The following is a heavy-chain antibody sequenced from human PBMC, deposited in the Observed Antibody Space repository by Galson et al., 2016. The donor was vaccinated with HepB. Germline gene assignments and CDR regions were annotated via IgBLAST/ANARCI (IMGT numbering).Heavy chain of an antibody. V-gene: IGHV3-7*03. J-gene: IGHJ1*01. CDR2: KKEAGSTA. Sequence: SLRLPCAAAGFTFSRVWMNWVRQAPGKGLEWVASKKEAGSTASYVDSVKGRFTISRDNVENSLSLQMNRLRAEDTAVYYCARYGDEAGWNFQHWGQGTLVTVSS. CDR3: ARYGDEAGWNFQH. CDR1: GFTFSRVW. D-gene: IGHD6-19*01.